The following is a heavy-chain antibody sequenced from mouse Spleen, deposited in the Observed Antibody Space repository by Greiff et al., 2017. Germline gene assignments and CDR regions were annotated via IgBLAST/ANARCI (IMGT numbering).Heavy chain of an antibody. D-gene: IGHD2-1*01. CDR2: ISDGGSYT. V-gene: IGHV5-4*01. J-gene: IGHJ2*01. CDR1: GFTFSSYA. Sequence: EVKLVESGGGLVKPGGSLKLSCAASGFTFSSYAMSWVRQTPEKRLEWVATISDGGSYTYYPDNVKGRFTISRDNAKNNLYLQMSHLKSEDTAMYYCAREPLYYTYYFDYWGQGTTLTVSS. CDR3: AREPLYYTYYFDY.